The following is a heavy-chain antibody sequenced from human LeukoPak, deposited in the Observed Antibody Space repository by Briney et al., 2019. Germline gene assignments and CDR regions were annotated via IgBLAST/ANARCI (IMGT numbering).Heavy chain of an antibody. CDR2: IYYSGST. D-gene: IGHD6-6*01. Sequence: PSETLSLTCTVSGGSISSYYWSWIRQPPGKGLEWIGYIYYSGSTNYNPSLKSRVTISVDTSKSQFSLKLSSVTAADTAVYYCARGSYSSSTYYYYYGMDVWGQGTTVTVSS. CDR1: GGSISSYY. J-gene: IGHJ6*02. CDR3: ARGSYSSSTYYYYYGMDV. V-gene: IGHV4-59*01.